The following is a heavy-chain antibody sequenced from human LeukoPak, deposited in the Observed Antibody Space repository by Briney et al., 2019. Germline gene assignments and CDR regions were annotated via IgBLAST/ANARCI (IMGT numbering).Heavy chain of an antibody. D-gene: IGHD5-12*01. Sequence: PGGSLRLSCTASGSTFGDYGMSWFRQAPGKGLEWVAFIRRKASGGTAEYAASVRGRFTISRDDSKSIAYLQLNSLKTEDTAVYYCSRRGASQYSGFDHFDYWGQGTLVTVSS. CDR2: IRRKASGGTA. CDR3: SRRGASQYSGFDHFDY. J-gene: IGHJ4*02. V-gene: IGHV3-49*03. CDR1: GSTFGDYG.